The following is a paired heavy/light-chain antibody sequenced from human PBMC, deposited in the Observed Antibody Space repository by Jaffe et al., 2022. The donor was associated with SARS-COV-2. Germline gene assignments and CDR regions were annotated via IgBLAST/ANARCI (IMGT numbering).Light chain of an antibody. CDR2: LEGSGTY. CDR3: ETWDSKTWV. V-gene: IGLV4-60*03. CDR1: SGHSTYI. J-gene: IGLJ3*02. Sequence: QPVLTQSSSASAFLGSSVKLTCTLSSGHSTYIIAWHQQRPGKAPRYLMKLEGSGTYDKESGVPDRFSASSSGADRYLTISNLQSEDEADYYCETWDSKTWVFGGGTKLTVL.
Heavy chain of an antibody. CDR2: IYYSGDT. Sequence: QLQPQESGPGLLKPSGTLSLTCTVSGGSITTNDSNWGWIRQPPGKGLEWIGSIYYSGDTYYNSSLKSRVTISVDTSKNQFSLRLTSVTAADTAVYYCARLGGYKYGYGCWGQGTLVTVSS. V-gene: IGHV4-39*01. D-gene: IGHD5-18*01. J-gene: IGHJ4*02. CDR1: GGSITTNDSN. CDR3: ARLGGYKYGYGC.